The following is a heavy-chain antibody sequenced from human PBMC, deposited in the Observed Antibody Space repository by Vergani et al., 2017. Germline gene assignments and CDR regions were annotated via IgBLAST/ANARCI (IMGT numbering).Heavy chain of an antibody. Sequence: EVQLVQSGAEVKKPGESLRISCKGSGYSFTSYWISWVRQMPGKGLEWMGRIDPSDSYTNHSPSFQGHVTILADKSISTAYLQWSSLKASDTAMYYCARQADPYNWFDPWGQGTLVTVSS. D-gene: IGHD6-19*01. CDR3: ARQADPYNWFDP. V-gene: IGHV5-10-1*01. CDR1: GYSFTSYW. CDR2: IDPSDSYT. J-gene: IGHJ5*02.